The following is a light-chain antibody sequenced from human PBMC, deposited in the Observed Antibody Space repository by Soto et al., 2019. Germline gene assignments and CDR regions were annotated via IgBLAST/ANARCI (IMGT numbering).Light chain of an antibody. J-gene: IGLJ1*01. CDR1: SSDVGAYNY. CDR2: DVS. Sequence: QSVLTQPASVSGSPGQSITISCTGTSSDVGAYNYVSWYQQHPGKAPKLMVYDVSRRPSVVPDRFSGSKSGNTASLTISGLQADDEADYYCCSYAGTYTYVFGSGTKVTVL. V-gene: IGLV2-11*01. CDR3: CSYAGTYTYV.